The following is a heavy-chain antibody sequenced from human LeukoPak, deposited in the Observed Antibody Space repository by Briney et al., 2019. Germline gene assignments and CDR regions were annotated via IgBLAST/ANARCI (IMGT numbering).Heavy chain of an antibody. J-gene: IGHJ6*03. CDR1: GFTFSDYY. D-gene: IGHD2-2*01. CDR3: ARGIYCSSTSCHYMDV. Sequence: GGSLRLSCAASGFTFSDYYMSWIRQAPGKGLEWVSYISSSGSTIYYADSVKGRFTISRDNAKNSLYLQMNSLRAEDTAVYYCARGIYCSSTSCHYMDVWGKGTTVTVSS. V-gene: IGHV3-11*04. CDR2: ISSSGSTI.